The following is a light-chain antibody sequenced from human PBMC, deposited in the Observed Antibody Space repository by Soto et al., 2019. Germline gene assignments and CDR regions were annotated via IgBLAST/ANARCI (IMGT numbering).Light chain of an antibody. V-gene: IGLV2-14*01. Sequence: QSVLTQPASVSGSPGQSITISCTGTSSDIGDYNYVSWYQQHPGKAPKLMIYEVSNRPSGVSNRFSGSKSGNTASLTISGLQAEDESDYYCSSYTSSSTLVFGGGTKLTV. J-gene: IGLJ2*01. CDR3: SSYTSSSTLV. CDR2: EVS. CDR1: SSDIGDYNY.